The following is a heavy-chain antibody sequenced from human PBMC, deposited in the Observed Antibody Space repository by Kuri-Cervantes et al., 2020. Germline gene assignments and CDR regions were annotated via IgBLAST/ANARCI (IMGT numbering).Heavy chain of an antibody. CDR1: GYTFTSYY. Sequence: ASVKVSCKASGYTFTSYYMHWVRQAPGQGLEWMGIINPSGGSTSYAQKFQGRVTMTRDTSTSTVYMELSSLRSEDTAVYYCARAPIAVAGTGGAMDVWGQGTTVTVSS. D-gene: IGHD6-19*01. V-gene: IGHV1-46*01. CDR3: ARAPIAVAGTGGAMDV. J-gene: IGHJ6*02. CDR2: INPSGGST.